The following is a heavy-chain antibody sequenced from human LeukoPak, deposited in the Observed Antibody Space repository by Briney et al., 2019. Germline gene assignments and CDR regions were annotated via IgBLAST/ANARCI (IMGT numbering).Heavy chain of an antibody. CDR2: ISSDGTTI. Sequence: GGSLRLSCTASGFSFSRYSMNWVRQAPGKGLEWISYISSDGTTIYYADSVKGRFTISRDNARNSLYLQMNSLRAEDTAVYYCAGDLDIAVAGTWGYWGQGTLVTVSS. CDR1: GFSFSRYS. J-gene: IGHJ4*02. CDR3: AGDLDIAVAGTWGY. V-gene: IGHV3-48*01. D-gene: IGHD6-19*01.